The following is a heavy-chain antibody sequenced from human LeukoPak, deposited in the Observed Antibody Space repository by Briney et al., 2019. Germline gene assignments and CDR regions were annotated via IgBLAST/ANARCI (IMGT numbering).Heavy chain of an antibody. CDR3: ARDFYYYDSSGPFDY. J-gene: IGHJ4*02. V-gene: IGHV3-23*01. Sequence: TGGSLRLSCAASGFTFSSSAMSWVRQAPGKGLEWVSAISNNGGYTYYADSVQGRFTISRDNSKSTLCLQMNSLRAEDTAVYYCARDFYYYDSSGPFDYWGQGTLVTVSS. D-gene: IGHD3-22*01. CDR2: ISNNGGYT. CDR1: GFTFSSSA.